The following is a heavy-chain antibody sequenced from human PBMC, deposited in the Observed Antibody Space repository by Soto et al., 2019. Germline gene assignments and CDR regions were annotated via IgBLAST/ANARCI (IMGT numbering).Heavy chain of an antibody. V-gene: IGHV6-1*01. CDR3: ARGKALDV. J-gene: IGHJ3*01. CDR2: TDYRSKWFH. CDR1: GDSVSSDITS. D-gene: IGHD3-10*01. Sequence: QGQLQQSGPGLVKPSQTLSLTCAISGDSVSSDITSWNWIRQSPSRGLEWLGRTDYRSKWFHDYAASVKSRITINPDTSKNQFSLELNSMTPEDTAVYYCARGKALDVWGQGTVVTVSS.